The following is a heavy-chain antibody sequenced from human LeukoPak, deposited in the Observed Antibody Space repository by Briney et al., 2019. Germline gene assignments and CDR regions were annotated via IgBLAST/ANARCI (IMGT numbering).Heavy chain of an antibody. D-gene: IGHD2-2*01. V-gene: IGHV3-23*01. CDR3: ARDLWVDCSSTSCYGRDYYYMDV. Sequence: AGGSLRLSCAASGFTFSSYAMIWVRQAPGKGLEWVSAISGSGGSTYYADSVKGRFTISRDNSKNTLYLQMNSLRAEDTAVYYCARDLWVDCSSTSCYGRDYYYMDVWGKGTTVTVSS. CDR1: GFTFSSYA. CDR2: ISGSGGST. J-gene: IGHJ6*03.